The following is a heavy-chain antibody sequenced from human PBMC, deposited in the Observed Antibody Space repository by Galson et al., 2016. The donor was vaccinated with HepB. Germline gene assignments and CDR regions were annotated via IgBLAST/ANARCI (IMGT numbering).Heavy chain of an antibody. CDR2: ISRSGDST. CDR1: GFTFRNYG. CDR3: VQGSTAPAV. V-gene: IGHV3-23*01. Sequence: SLRLSCAASGFTFRNYGITWVRQAPGTGLEVVSSISRSGDSTDYADSVKGRFTISRDNSKNTLSLQMNSLTADDPAIYYCVQGSTAPAVWGKETTVTVSS. J-gene: IGHJ6*04. D-gene: IGHD2-2*01.